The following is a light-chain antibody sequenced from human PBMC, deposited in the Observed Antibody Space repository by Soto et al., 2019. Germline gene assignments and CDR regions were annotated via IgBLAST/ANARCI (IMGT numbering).Light chain of an antibody. V-gene: IGLV1-40*01. J-gene: IGLJ1*01. CDR3: AAWDETLIDV. CDR2: NDN. Sequence: QSVLTQPPSVSGAPGQRVTISCTGSSSNIGAGYDVHWYQQLPGTAPKLLIYNDNERPSGVPDRFSGSKSGTSASLAISGLQSEDEADYYCAAWDETLIDVFGTGTKVTVL. CDR1: SSNIGAGYD.